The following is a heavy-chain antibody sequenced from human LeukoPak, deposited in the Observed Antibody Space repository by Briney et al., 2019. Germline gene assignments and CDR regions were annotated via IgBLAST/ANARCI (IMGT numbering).Heavy chain of an antibody. CDR3: ARVPTIRLPEVFDY. J-gene: IGHJ4*02. CDR2: IKQDGSEK. CDR1: GFTFSSYW. V-gene: IGHV3-7*01. D-gene: IGHD3-16*01. Sequence: PGGSLRLSCAASGFTFSSYWMSWVRQAPGKGLEWVANIKQDGSEKYYVDSVKGRFTISRDNAKNSLYLQMNSLRAEDTAVYYCARVPTIRLPEVFDYWGQGTLVTVSS.